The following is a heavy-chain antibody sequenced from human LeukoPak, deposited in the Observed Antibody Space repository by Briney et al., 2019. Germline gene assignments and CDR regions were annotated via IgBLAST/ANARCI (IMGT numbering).Heavy chain of an antibody. CDR1: GGSISSGGYY. CDR3: ARDLGDYGDYGYFDL. V-gene: IGHV4-31*03. D-gene: IGHD4-17*01. J-gene: IGHJ2*01. CDR2: IYYSGST. Sequence: PSQTLSLTCTVSGGSISSGGYYWSWIRQHSGQGLEWIGYIYYSGSTYYNPSLKSRVTISVDTSKNQFSLKLSSVTAADTAVYYCARDLGDYGDYGYFDLWGRGTLVTVSS.